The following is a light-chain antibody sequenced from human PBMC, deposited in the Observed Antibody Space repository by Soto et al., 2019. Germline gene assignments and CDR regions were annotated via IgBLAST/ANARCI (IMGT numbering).Light chain of an antibody. CDR3: CSYAGSSWV. Sequence: QSALTQPASVSGSPRQSITISCTGTSGDVGTYNLVSWYQQHPGKAPKLIIYEGIKRPSGVSSRFSGSKSDNTASLTIFGLQAEDEADYYCCSYAGSSWVFGGGTKLTVL. V-gene: IGLV2-23*01. J-gene: IGLJ3*02. CDR2: EGI. CDR1: SGDVGTYNL.